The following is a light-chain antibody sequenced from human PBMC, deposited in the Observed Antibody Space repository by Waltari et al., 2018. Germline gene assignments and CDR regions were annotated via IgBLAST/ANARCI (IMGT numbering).Light chain of an antibody. CDR2: YDN. Sequence: YVLTQPSAVSLAPGETSSIPWAVNNTGWKSVHGYWQRPGQAPVLVIYYDNDRPAGIPERFSGSKSGNTATLTISRVEAGDEAGSGDEADYYCQVWDNSGDRWVFGGGTRLTVL. CDR1: NTGWKS. V-gene: IGLV3-21*04. CDR3: QVWDNSGDRWV. J-gene: IGLJ3*02.